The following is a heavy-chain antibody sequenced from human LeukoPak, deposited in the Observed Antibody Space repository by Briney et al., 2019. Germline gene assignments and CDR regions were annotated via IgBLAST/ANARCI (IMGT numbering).Heavy chain of an antibody. V-gene: IGHV3-20*04. CDR1: GFTFSSYA. CDR2: LNWNGGST. Sequence: PGGSLRLSCVVSGFTFSSYAMSWVRQAPGKGLEWVSGLNWNGGSTGYADSVKGRFTISRDNAKNSLYLQMNSLRAEDTAVYYCAELGITMIGGVWGKGTTVTISS. CDR3: AELGITMIGGV. J-gene: IGHJ6*04. D-gene: IGHD3-10*02.